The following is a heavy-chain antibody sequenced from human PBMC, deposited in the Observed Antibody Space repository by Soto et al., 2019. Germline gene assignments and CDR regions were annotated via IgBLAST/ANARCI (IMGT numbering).Heavy chain of an antibody. Sequence: GGSLRLSCAASGFTFSSYAMSWVRQAPGKGLEWVSAISGSGGSTYYADSVKGRFTISRDNSKNTLYLQMNSLRAEDTAVYYCAKGYYDFWSGYNWFDPWGQGTLVTVSS. D-gene: IGHD3-3*01. CDR1: GFTFSSYA. CDR3: AKGYYDFWSGYNWFDP. V-gene: IGHV3-23*01. J-gene: IGHJ5*02. CDR2: ISGSGGST.